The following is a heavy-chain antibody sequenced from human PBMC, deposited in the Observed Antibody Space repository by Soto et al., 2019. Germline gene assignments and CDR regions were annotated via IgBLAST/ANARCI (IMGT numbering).Heavy chain of an antibody. CDR1: GFAFDTYA. J-gene: IGHJ6*02. D-gene: IGHD3-10*01. CDR2: IWYDGSNK. Sequence: PGGSLRLSCAASGFAFDTYAMHWVRQAPGKGLEWVAVIWYDGSNKYYADSVKGRFTISRDNSKNTLYLQMNSLRAEDTAVYYCATTFYYYGSGSNYGMDVWGQGTTVTVSS. V-gene: IGHV3-33*08. CDR3: ATTFYYYGSGSNYGMDV.